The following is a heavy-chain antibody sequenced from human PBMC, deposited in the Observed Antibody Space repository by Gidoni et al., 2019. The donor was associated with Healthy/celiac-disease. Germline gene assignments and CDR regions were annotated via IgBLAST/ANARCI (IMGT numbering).Heavy chain of an antibody. CDR1: GFSLSTSGVG. CDR2: IYWNDDK. CDR3: AHSRPSYSSGWIQRWIWFDP. V-gene: IGHV2-5*01. Sequence: QITLKESGPTLVNPTQTLTLTCTFSGFSLSTSGVGVGWIRQHPGKALEWLALIYWNDDKRYSPSLKSKLTITKDTSKNQVFITMTNMDPVDTATYYCAHSRPSYSSGWIQRWIWFDPWGQGTLVTVSS. J-gene: IGHJ5*02. D-gene: IGHD6-19*01.